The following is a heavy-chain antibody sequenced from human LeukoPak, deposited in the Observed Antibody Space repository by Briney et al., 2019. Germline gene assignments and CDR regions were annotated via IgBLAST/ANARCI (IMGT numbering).Heavy chain of an antibody. V-gene: IGHV3-7*03. CDR3: ARSGPQAPDCYHY. D-gene: IGHD2-21*02. CDR2: INQDENHR. Sequence: GGSLSLSCTASGFTFSTYCMTWVRQAPGKGLEWVASINQDENHRHYVPSARGRFTISRDNAKNSLLLQMNSLTAEDTAIYYCARSGPQAPDCYHYWGQGTQVTVSS. J-gene: IGHJ4*02. CDR1: GFTFSTYC.